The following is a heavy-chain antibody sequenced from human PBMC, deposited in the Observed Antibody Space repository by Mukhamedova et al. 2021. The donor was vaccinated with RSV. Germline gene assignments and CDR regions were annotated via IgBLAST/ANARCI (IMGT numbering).Heavy chain of an antibody. D-gene: IGHD6-6*01. J-gene: IGHJ6*02. CDR3: TRVHWPGIAARLGVGMDV. V-gene: IGHV3-73*01. Sequence: AYAASVKGRFTISRDDSKNTAYLQMNSLKTEDTAVYYCTRVHWPGIAARLGVGMDVWGQGTTVTFSS.